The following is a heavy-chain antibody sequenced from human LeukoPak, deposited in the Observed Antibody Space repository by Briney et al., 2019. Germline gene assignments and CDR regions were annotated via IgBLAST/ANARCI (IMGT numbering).Heavy chain of an antibody. CDR3: ARDVAYSAVDL. CDR2: IWYDGSNK. Sequence: GGSLRLSCAASGFTFSSYGMHWVRQAPGKGLEWVAVIWYDGSNKYYADSVKGRFTISRDNADNSLYLQMNSLRVEDTAIYYCARDVAYSAVDLWGQGTTVTVSS. J-gene: IGHJ3*01. D-gene: IGHD6-13*01. CDR1: GFTFSSYG. V-gene: IGHV3-33*01.